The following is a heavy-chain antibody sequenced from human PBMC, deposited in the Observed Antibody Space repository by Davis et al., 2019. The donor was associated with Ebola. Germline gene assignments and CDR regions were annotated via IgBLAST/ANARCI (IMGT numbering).Heavy chain of an antibody. D-gene: IGHD2-2*01. CDR2: ISRSGSDL. Sequence: PGGSLRLSCAASGFTFSNYEINWVRQAPGKGLEWVSYISRSGSDLSYADSLKGRFTISRDNAKNSVYLQINSRRAEDTAVYYCARLCRSASCRIFRAFDIWGQGTMVTVSS. CDR3: ARLCRSASCRIFRAFDI. J-gene: IGHJ3*02. CDR1: GFTFSNYE. V-gene: IGHV3-48*03.